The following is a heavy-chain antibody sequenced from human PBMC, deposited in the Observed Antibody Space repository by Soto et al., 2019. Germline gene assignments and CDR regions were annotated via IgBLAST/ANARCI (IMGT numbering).Heavy chain of an antibody. Sequence: RLVESGGGWVQHGGSLRLYCVASGLTFSREWMSLVRQAPGKGLEWVANINEDGSGRYYVGSVEGRVAISRDNGKNSLYLQMNSLRAEDTAFYYCARDGYGGYLDLWGHGTLVTVS. J-gene: IGHJ4*01. CDR3: ARDGYGGYLDL. CDR1: GLTFSREW. CDR2: INEDGSGR. D-gene: IGHD1-26*01. V-gene: IGHV3-7*04.